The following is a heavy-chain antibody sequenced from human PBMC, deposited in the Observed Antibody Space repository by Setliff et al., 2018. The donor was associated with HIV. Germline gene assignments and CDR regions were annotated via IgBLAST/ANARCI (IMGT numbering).Heavy chain of an antibody. Sequence: ASVKVSCKASGYTFTGYYMHWVRQAPGQGLEWMGWINPNSGGTNYAQKFQGRVTMTRDTSISTAYMELRRLRSDDAAVYYCARDRSDYYYYYGMDVWGQGTTVTVSS. D-gene: IGHD3-3*01. CDR3: ARDRSDYYYYYGMDV. J-gene: IGHJ6*02. CDR1: GYTFTGYY. V-gene: IGHV1-2*02. CDR2: INPNSGGT.